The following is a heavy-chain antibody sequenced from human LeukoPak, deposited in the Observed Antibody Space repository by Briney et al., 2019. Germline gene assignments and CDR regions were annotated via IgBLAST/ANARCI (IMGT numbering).Heavy chain of an antibody. CDR2: IQNDESRT. V-gene: IGHV3-30*02. CDR3: ARDNYYDSSGLGY. J-gene: IGHJ4*02. CDR1: GFAFSAYG. Sequence: GGSLRLPCAASGFAFSAYGMHWVRQAPGKGLEWVAYIQNDESRTHYTDSVKGRFTISRDISKRTLYLQMNRLRPEDTAVYYCARDNYYDSSGLGYWGQGTLVTVSS. D-gene: IGHD3-22*01.